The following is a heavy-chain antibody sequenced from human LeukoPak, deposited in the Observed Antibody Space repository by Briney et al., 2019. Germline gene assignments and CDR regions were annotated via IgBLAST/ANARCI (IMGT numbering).Heavy chain of an antibody. CDR2: INPNSGGT. D-gene: IGHD3-10*01. J-gene: IGHJ5*02. CDR1: GYTFTGYY. Sequence: GASVKVSCKASGYTFTGYYMHWVRQAPGQGLEWMGWINPNSGGTNYAQKFQGRVTMTRDTSISTAYMELSSLRSEDTAFYYCARGGSARRTGFDPWGQGTLVTVSS. V-gene: IGHV1-2*02. CDR3: ARGGSARRTGFDP.